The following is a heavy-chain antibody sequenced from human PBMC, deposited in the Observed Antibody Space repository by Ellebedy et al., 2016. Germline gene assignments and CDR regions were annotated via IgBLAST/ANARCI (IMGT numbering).Heavy chain of an antibody. D-gene: IGHD2-21*02. V-gene: IGHV3-30*18. CDR1: GFTFSSYG. Sequence: GGSLRLXCAASGFTFSSYGMHWVRQAPGKGLEWVAVISYDGSNKYYADSVKGQFTISRDNSKNTLYLQMNSLRAEDTAVYYCAKASSCGGDCFSPDYWGQGTLVTVSS. CDR3: AKASSCGGDCFSPDY. J-gene: IGHJ4*02. CDR2: ISYDGSNK.